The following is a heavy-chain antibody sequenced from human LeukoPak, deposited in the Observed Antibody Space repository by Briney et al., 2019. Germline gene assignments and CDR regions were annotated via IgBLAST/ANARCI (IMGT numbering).Heavy chain of an antibody. V-gene: IGHV3-30-3*01. CDR2: ISYDGSNK. CDR1: GLTFSSYA. J-gene: IGHJ4*02. Sequence: GGSLRLSCAASGLTFSSYAMHWVRQAPGKGLEWVAVISYDGSNKYYADSVKGRFTISRDNSKNTLYLQMNSLRAEDTAVYYCARDSRDYWGQGTLVTVSS. CDR3: ARDSRDY.